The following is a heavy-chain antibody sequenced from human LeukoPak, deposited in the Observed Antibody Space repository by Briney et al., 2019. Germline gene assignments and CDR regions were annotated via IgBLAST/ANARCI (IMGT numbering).Heavy chain of an antibody. CDR2: IYYSGST. V-gene: IGHV4-39*07. CDR3: ARDTTKTSSGYDY. J-gene: IGHJ4*02. Sequence: SETLSLTCTVSGGSISSSTYYWVWIRQPPGKGLEWIATIYYSGSTYYNPSLKSRVTISVDTSKNQFSLKLSSVTAADTAVYYCARDTTKTSSGYDYWGQGTLVTVSS. D-gene: IGHD6-19*01. CDR1: GGSISSSTYY.